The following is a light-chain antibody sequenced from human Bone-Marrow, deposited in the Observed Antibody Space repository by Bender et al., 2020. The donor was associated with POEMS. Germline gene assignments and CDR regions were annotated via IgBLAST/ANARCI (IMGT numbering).Light chain of an antibody. CDR2: DNS. V-gene: IGLV3-21*02. J-gene: IGLJ3*02. Sequence: SYVLTQPPSVSVAPGQTARITCGGNTIGTKIVHWYQQKPGQAPILVVYDNSDRPSGIPERFSGSNSGNTATLAINGVEAGDEAAYFCQVWTSSYNPVFGGGTKLTVL. CDR3: QVWTSSYNPV. CDR1: TIGTKI.